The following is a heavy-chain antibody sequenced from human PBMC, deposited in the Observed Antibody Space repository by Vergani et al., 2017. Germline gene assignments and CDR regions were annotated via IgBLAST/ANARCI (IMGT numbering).Heavy chain of an antibody. J-gene: IGHJ5*02. CDR2: IKFPPGEI. CDR3: ARDITASVKSPPHPDWFDP. D-gene: IGHD4-17*01. Sequence: EAYLVQSGRGLVTPGGSLRLSCAASGFNFPSFTMNWVRQAPGRGLEWISSIKFPPGEIFYADSVKGRFTISRDNVKNVLFLQMENLRAADTGVYFCARDITASVKSPPHPDWFDPWGQGSLVTVSS. CDR1: GFNFPSFT. V-gene: IGHV3-21*06.